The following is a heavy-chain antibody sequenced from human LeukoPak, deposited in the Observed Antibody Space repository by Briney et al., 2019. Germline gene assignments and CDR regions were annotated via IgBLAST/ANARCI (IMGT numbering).Heavy chain of an antibody. D-gene: IGHD4-23*01. V-gene: IGHV4-61*02. J-gene: IGHJ3*02. Sequence: SQTLSLTCTVSGGSISSGSYYWSWIRQPAGKGLEWIGRIYTSGSTNYNPSLKSRVTISVDTSKNQFSLKLSSVTAADTAVYYCAKDPTAVTPDAFDIWGQGTMVTVSS. CDR3: AKDPTAVTPDAFDI. CDR2: IYTSGST. CDR1: GGSISSGSYY.